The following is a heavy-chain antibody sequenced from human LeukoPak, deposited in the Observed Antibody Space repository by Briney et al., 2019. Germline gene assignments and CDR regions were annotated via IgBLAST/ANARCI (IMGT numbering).Heavy chain of an antibody. J-gene: IGHJ4*02. V-gene: IGHV3-30*03. D-gene: IGHD4-17*01. CDR3: ARPQAMTTVTTGGGFDY. CDR1: GFTFSSYG. CDR2: ISYDGSNK. Sequence: GGSLRLSCAASGFTFSSYGMHWVRQAPGKGLEWVAVISYDGSNKYSADSVKGRFTISRDNSKNTLYLQMGSLRAEDMAVYYCARPQAMTTVTTGGGFDYWGQGTLVTVSS.